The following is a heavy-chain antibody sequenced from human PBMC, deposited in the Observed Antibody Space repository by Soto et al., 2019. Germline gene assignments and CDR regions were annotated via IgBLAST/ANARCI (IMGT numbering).Heavy chain of an antibody. D-gene: IGHD3-10*01. CDR1: GFTFSSFG. Sequence: GGSLRLSCAASGFTFSSFGMNWVRQAPGKGLEWVSFISGANTMVYADSVKGRFSISRDNAKNSVYLQLNSLRDEDTAVYYCARDRGYNSGRRAAFDIWGRGTMVTVSS. CDR3: ARDRGYNSGRRAAFDI. V-gene: IGHV3-48*02. CDR2: ISGANTM. J-gene: IGHJ3*02.